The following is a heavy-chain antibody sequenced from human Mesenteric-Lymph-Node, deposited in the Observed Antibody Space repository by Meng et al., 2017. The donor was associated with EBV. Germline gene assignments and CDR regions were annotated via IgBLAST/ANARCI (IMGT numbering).Heavy chain of an antibody. V-gene: IGHV4-39*01. Sequence: LQSPESGPGLVKSSELLSLTCSVSAGPCTSSHYWCWIRQPPGKGLEWIGTFYYNGDPTYNPSLKSRVTISAVASRNLFFLTLSSVTAADTAVYYCARHGGRFDWPYVDWGPGTLVTVSS. CDR1: AGPCTSSHY. D-gene: IGHD3-9*01. J-gene: IGHJ4*02. CDR3: ARHGGRFDWPYVD. CDR2: FYYNGDP.